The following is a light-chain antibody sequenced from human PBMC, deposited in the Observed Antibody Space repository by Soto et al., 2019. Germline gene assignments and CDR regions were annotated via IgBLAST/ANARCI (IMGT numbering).Light chain of an antibody. CDR3: QQYNSYWT. CDR2: DAS. V-gene: IGKV1-5*01. J-gene: IGKJ1*01. Sequence: IQMTQSPSTLSASVGDRVTITCRASQSLNSLLAWYQQKPGRAPKLLIYDASTLESGVPSRFSGSGSGTEFTLTISSLQPDDFATYYCQQYNSYWTFGQGTKVDIK. CDR1: QSLNSL.